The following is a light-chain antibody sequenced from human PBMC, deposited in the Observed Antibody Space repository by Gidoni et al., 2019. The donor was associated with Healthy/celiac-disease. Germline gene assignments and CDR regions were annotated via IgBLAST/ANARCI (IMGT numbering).Light chain of an antibody. CDR1: QSVSSY. J-gene: IGKJ1*01. V-gene: IGKV3-11*01. CDR2: DAS. Sequence: PATLSLSPGERATLSCRASQSVSSYLTWYQQQPGPAPRLLIYDASNRATGIPARFSGSGSGTDFTLTISSLEPEDFAVYYCQQRSNWPTFGQGTKVEIK. CDR3: QQRSNWPT.